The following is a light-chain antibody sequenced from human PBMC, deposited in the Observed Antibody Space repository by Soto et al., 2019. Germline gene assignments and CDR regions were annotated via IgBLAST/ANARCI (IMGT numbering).Light chain of an antibody. CDR3: CSYAGTYTNWV. V-gene: IGLV2-11*01. CDR2: DVS. Sequence: QSVLTQPRSVSGSPGQSVTISCTGTSSDVGGYNFVSWYQQHPGKAPNVMIYDVSKRPSGVPDRFSGSKSGNTASLTISGLQAEDEADYYCCSYAGTYTNWVFGGGTQLTVL. CDR1: SSDVGGYNF. J-gene: IGLJ3*02.